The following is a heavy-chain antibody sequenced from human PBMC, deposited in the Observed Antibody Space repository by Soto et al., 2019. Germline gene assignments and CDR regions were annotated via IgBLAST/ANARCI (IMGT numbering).Heavy chain of an antibody. J-gene: IGHJ6*02. D-gene: IGHD6-19*01. CDR3: AKVRYSSPMGYYYGMDV. Sequence: GASVKVSCKASSVAFSQFIVTWVRQAPGLGLEWVGGIIPIFGTANYAQKFQGRVTITADESTSTSYMEVNNLRSEDTAVYYCAKVRYSSPMGYYYGMDVWAKGPRSPSP. V-gene: IGHV1-69*13. CDR2: IIPIFGTA. CDR1: SVAFSQFI.